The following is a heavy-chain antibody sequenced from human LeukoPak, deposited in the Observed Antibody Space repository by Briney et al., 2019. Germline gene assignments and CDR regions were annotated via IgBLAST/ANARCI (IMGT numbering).Heavy chain of an antibody. CDR2: INPSGGST. Sequence: GASVKVSCKASGYTFTGYYMHWVRQAPGQGLEWMGIINPSGGSTSYAQKFQGRVTMTRDTSTSTVYMELSSLRSEDTAVYYCARGGLPCSSTSCLDVWGQGTTVTVSS. CDR3: ARGGLPCSSTSCLDV. J-gene: IGHJ6*02. CDR1: GYTFTGYY. D-gene: IGHD2-2*01. V-gene: IGHV1-46*01.